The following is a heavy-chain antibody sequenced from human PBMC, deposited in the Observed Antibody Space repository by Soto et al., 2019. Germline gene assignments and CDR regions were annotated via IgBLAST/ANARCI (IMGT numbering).Heavy chain of an antibody. V-gene: IGHV1-69*13. J-gene: IGHJ3*02. CDR2: IIPIFGTA. CDR1: GGTFSSYA. CDR3: ARTLYSGAVAGDNAFDI. D-gene: IGHD6-19*01. Sequence: VKVSCKASGGTFSSYAISWVRQAPGQGLEWMGGIIPIFGTANYAQKFQGRVTITADESTGPAYMELSSLRSEDTAVYYCARTLYSGAVAGDNAFDIWGQGTMVTVSS.